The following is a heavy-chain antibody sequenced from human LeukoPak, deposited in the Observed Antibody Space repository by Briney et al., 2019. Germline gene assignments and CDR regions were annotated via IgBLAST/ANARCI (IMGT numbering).Heavy chain of an antibody. CDR1: GFTFRSYG. CDR2: VWYDGNNK. J-gene: IGHJ4*02. V-gene: IGHV3-33*06. D-gene: IGHD6-13*01. Sequence: RRSLRLSCAASGFTFRSYGMHWVRQAPGRGLEWVAIVWYDGNNKYYADSVKGRFTVSRDNSKDTVSLQLNSLRAEDTAVYYCANEEAAAGTRGDYWGQGTLVTVSS. CDR3: ANEEAAAGTRGDY.